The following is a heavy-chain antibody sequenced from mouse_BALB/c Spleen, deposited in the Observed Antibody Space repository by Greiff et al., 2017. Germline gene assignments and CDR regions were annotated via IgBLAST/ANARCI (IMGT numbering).Heavy chain of an antibody. J-gene: IGHJ2*01. CDR3: AREMYFDY. CDR2: ISYSGST. V-gene: IGHV3-2*02. CDR1: GYSITSDYA. Sequence: VQLKESGPGLVKPSQSLSLTCTVTGYSITSDYAWNWIRQFPGNKLEWMGYISYSGSTSYNPSLKSRISITRDTSKNQFFLQLNSVTTEDTATYYCAREMYFDYWGQGTTLTVSS.